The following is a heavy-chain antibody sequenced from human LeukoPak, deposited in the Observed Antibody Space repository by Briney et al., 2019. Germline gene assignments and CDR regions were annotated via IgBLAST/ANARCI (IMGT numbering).Heavy chain of an antibody. CDR1: GGSISSGGYS. CDR2: IYYSGST. D-gene: IGHD2-21*01. Sequence: PSETLSLTCAVSGGSISSGGYSWSWIRQPPGKGLEWIGYIYYSGSTYYNPSLKSRVTISVDTSKTQFSLKLSSVTAADTAVYYCARAEGSRHKTWFDPWGQGTLVTVSS. J-gene: IGHJ5*02. V-gene: IGHV4-30-2*03. CDR3: ARAEGSRHKTWFDP.